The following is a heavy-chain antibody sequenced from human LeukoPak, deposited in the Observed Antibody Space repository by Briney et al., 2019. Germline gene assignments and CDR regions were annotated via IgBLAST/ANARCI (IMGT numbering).Heavy chain of an antibody. CDR2: IYYSGST. V-gene: IGHV4-39*01. J-gene: IGHJ4*02. CDR3: LSPSYDFWSGYYTNLGSDY. Sequence: PSETLSLTCTVSGGSISSSSYYWGWIRQPPGKGLEWIGSIYYSGSTYYNPSLKSRVTISVDTSKNQFSLKLSSVTAADTAVYYCLSPSYDFWSGYYTNLGSDYWGQGTLVTVSS. CDR1: GGSISSSSYY. D-gene: IGHD3-3*01.